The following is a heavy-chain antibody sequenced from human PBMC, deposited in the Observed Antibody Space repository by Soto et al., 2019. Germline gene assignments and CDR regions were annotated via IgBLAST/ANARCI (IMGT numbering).Heavy chain of an antibody. V-gene: IGHV4-39*01. Sequence: ETLSLTCTVSGGSISSSSYYWGWIRQPPGKGLEWIGSISYSGSTYYNPSLKSRVTISVDTSKNQFSLKLSSVTASDTAVYYCASLSIMITFGGVIVIKTFDYWGQGTLVTVSS. CDR3: ASLSIMITFGGVIVIKTFDY. CDR2: ISYSGST. J-gene: IGHJ4*02. D-gene: IGHD3-16*02. CDR1: GGSISSSSYY.